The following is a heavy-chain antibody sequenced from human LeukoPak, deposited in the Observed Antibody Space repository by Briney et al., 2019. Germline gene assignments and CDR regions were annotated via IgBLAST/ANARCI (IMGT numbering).Heavy chain of an antibody. J-gene: IGHJ4*02. V-gene: IGHV4-38-2*02. CDR1: GYSISSGYY. Sequence: PSETLSLTCTVSGYSISSGYYWGWIRQPPGKGLEWIGSIYHSGSTYYNPSLKSRFTMSVDTSKNQFSLKLSSVTAADTAVYYCARAIYCSSSTCSLGYFDNWGQGTLVTVSS. D-gene: IGHD2-2*01. CDR2: IYHSGST. CDR3: ARAIYCSSSTCSLGYFDN.